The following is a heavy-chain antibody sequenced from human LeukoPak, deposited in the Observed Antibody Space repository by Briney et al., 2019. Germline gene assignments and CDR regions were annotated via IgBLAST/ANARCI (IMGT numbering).Heavy chain of an antibody. D-gene: IGHD2-15*01. Sequence: PGGSLRLSCAASGFTVRSKYMSWVRQAPGKGLEWVSVIYSGGSTDYAASVKGRFTISRDNSKNTLYLQMNSLRAEDPAVYYCARISPCSGGSCLLKYGMDVWGQGTTVTVSS. J-gene: IGHJ6*02. CDR1: GFTVRSKY. CDR2: IYSGGST. CDR3: ARISPCSGGSCLLKYGMDV. V-gene: IGHV3-66*01.